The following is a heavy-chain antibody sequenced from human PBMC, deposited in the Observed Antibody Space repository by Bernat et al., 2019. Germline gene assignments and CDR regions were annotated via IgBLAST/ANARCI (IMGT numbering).Heavy chain of an antibody. CDR3: ASDWPRGDY. D-gene: IGHD3-10*01. J-gene: IGHJ4*01. CDR1: GFRFSDYY. Sequence: QVQLVESGEGLVKPGGSLRLSCAASGFRFSDYYMAWIRQAPGKGLEWVSYISSGSRYTDNPELVKGRFTILRGDVQNLLYLQMGNLRGEETAVDYWASDWPRGDYLGQGTQVTLS. V-gene: IGHV3-11*05. CDR2: ISSGSRYT.